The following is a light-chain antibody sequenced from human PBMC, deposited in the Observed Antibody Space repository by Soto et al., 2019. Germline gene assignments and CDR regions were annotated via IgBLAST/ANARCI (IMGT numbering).Light chain of an antibody. Sequence: QLVLTQSSSASASLGSSVKLTCTLSSGHSSYIIAWHQQQPGKAPRYLMKLEGSGSYNKGSGVPDRFSGSSSGADRYLTISNLQSDDAADYYCETLDSNTLHVVFGGGTKLTVL. CDR2: LEGSGSY. J-gene: IGLJ2*01. V-gene: IGLV4-60*03. CDR1: SGHSSYI. CDR3: ETLDSNTLHVV.